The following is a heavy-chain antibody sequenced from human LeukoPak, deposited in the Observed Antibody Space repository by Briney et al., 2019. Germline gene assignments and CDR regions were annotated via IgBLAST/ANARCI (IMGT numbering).Heavy chain of an antibody. CDR3: ARCGLLLWFGEQLNWFDP. V-gene: IGHV4-39*01. J-gene: IGHJ5*02. D-gene: IGHD3-10*01. CDR1: GGSISSSSYY. CDR2: IYYSGST. Sequence: SETLSLTCTVSGGSISSSSYYWGWIRQPPGKGLEWIGSIYYSGSTYYNPSLKSRVTISVDTSKNQFSLKLGSVTAADTAVYYCARCGLLLWFGEQLNWFDPWGQGTLVTVSS.